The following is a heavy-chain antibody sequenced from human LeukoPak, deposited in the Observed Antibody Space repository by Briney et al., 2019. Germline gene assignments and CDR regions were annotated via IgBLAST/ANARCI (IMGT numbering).Heavy chain of an antibody. D-gene: IGHD5-12*01. V-gene: IGHV1-69*01. CDR2: IIPIFGTA. Sequence: GSSVKVSSTASVGTFSSYAISWVRQAPGQGLEWMGGIIPIFGTANYAQEFQGRVTITADESTSTAYMELSSLRSEDTAVYYCARGHDIVATAYFDYWGQGTLVTVSS. CDR3: ARGHDIVATAYFDY. J-gene: IGHJ4*02. CDR1: VGTFSSYA.